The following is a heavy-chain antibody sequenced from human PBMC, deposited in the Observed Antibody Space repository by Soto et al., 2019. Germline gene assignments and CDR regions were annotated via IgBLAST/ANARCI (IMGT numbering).Heavy chain of an antibody. V-gene: IGHV4-59*01. CDR3: ARDRGIVGYDGFDI. Sequence: PSYTPYLTCAVSGGSISSFDWSWIRKPPGKGLEWIGYIYYSGSTNYNPSLKSRVTILADTSKNQFSLKLSSVTAADTAVYYCARDRGIVGYDGFDIWGQGAMVTV. D-gene: IGHD3-22*01. CDR2: IYYSGST. J-gene: IGHJ3*02. CDR1: GGSISSFD.